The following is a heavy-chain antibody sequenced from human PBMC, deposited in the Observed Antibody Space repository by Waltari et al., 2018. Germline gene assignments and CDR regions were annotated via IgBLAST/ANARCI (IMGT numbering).Heavy chain of an antibody. D-gene: IGHD3-10*01. CDR2: IYSGGTT. J-gene: IGHJ4*02. CDR3: ARATYSYGSGSYPFDY. CDR1: GFTVSRNP. V-gene: IGHV3-53*01. Sequence: EVQLVESGGGLIQPGGSLSLSCAASGFTVSRNPMHWVRPAPGKGLEWVSVIYSGGTTYYADSVKGRFTISRDNSKNTLYLQMNRLTAEDTAVYYCARATYSYGSGSYPFDYWGQGTLVTVSS.